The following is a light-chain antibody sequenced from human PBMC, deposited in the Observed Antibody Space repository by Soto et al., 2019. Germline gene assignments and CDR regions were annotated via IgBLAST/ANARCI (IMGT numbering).Light chain of an antibody. J-gene: IGLJ1*01. CDR2: AVS. V-gene: IGLV2-14*03. CDR1: SSDIGSYDH. Sequence: QAVLTQHASVSGAPGQSITISCSGTSSDIGSYDHVAWYQQFPGKSPKLIIYAVSDRPSGVSDRFSGSKSGISASLTISGLQTEDEADYYCISYTDRQSYLFGTGTKV. CDR3: ISYTDRQSYL.